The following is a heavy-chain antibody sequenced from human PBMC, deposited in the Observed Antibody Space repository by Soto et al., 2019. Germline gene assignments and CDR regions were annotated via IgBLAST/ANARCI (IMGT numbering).Heavy chain of an antibody. J-gene: IGHJ5*02. V-gene: IGHV1-18*01. Sequence: QVQLVQSGAEVKKPGASVKVSCKASGYTFTSYGISWVRQAPGQGLEWMGWISAYNGNTNYAQKPQGRVTMTTDTSTSTAYMELRRLRSDDTAVYYSPRDAPLVRGPQGYNWFDPWGQGTLVTVSS. D-gene: IGHD3-10*01. CDR3: PRDAPLVRGPQGYNWFDP. CDR2: ISAYNGNT. CDR1: GYTFTSYG.